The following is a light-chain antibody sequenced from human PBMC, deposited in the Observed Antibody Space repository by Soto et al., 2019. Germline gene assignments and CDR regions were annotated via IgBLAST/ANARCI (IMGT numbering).Light chain of an antibody. J-gene: IGLJ2*01. CDR3: AAWDDSLNAVV. CDR2: SNN. CDR1: SSNIGSNT. Sequence: QLLLTQPPSASGTPGQRVTISCSGSSSNIGSNTVNWYQQLPGTAPKLLIYSNNQRPSGVPDRFSGSKSGTSASLAISGLQSEDEADYYCAAWDDSLNAVVFGGGTKLTVL. V-gene: IGLV1-44*01.